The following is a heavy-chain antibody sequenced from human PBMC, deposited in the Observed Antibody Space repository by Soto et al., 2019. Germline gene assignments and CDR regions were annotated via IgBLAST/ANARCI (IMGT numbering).Heavy chain of an antibody. J-gene: IGHJ6*02. CDR1: GDSVSSNSAA. Sequence: SQTLSLPCAISGDSVSSNSAAWNWIRQSPSRGLEWLGRTYYRSKWYNDYAVSVKSRITINPDTSKNQFSLQLNSVTPEDTAVYYCARDAVVVPAAIPYYYYGMDVWGQGTTVTVSS. CDR3: ARDAVVVPAAIPYYYYGMDV. V-gene: IGHV6-1*01. D-gene: IGHD2-2*01. CDR2: TYYRSKWYN.